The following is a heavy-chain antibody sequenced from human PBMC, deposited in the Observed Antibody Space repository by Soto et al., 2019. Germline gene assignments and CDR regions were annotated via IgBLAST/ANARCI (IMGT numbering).Heavy chain of an antibody. V-gene: IGHV3-74*01. CDR1: GFTFDSYW. J-gene: IGHJ4*02. CDR3: ATSKGAGVRSPYFFDY. CDR2: VNSDGSIT. D-gene: IGHD2-21*01. Sequence: EVRLEESGGGLVQPGGSLRLSCAASGFTFDSYWMYWVRQAPGKGLVWVSRVNSDGSITTYADSVKGRFTISRDNAKNTLSLQMNILRVKDTAVYYCATSKGAGVRSPYFFDYWGQGALVTVSS.